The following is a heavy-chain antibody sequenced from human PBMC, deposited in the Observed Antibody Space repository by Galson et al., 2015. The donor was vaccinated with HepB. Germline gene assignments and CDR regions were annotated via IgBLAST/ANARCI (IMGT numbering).Heavy chain of an antibody. J-gene: IGHJ6*03. V-gene: IGHV5-51*01. Sequence: QSGAEVKKPGESLKISCKSSGYSYTNNWIGWVRQVSGEGLEWMGIVWPGDSETRYSPSFQGLVTISADKSTDTAYMQWSSLKATDTAMYYCVRLTRQPVKVVRDFYYDMDVWGKGTTVTVSS. CDR1: GYSYTNNW. CDR3: VRLTRQPVKVVRDFYYDMDV. D-gene: IGHD1/OR15-1a*01. CDR2: VWPGDSET.